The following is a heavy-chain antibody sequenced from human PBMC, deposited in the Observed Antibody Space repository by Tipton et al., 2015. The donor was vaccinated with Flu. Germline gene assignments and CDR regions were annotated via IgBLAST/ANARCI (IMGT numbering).Heavy chain of an antibody. CDR2: IHTSAGT. Sequence: GEALGSSYYWAWIRQPPGRGLEWIGNIHTSAGTYYNLSLKSRVTISVDRSKNQFSQRLSSVTAADTAVYYCARSTYHYGSGSSDYWGQGTLVTVSS. CDR1: GEALGSSYY. J-gene: IGHJ4*02. V-gene: IGHV4-38-2*01. D-gene: IGHD3-10*01. CDR3: ARSTYHYGSGSSDY.